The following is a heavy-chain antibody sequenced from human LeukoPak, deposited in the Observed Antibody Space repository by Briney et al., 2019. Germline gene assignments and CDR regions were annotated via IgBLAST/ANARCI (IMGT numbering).Heavy chain of an antibody. CDR1: GDSVTGYF. D-gene: IGHD2-15*01. Sequence: SETLSLTCTVFGDSVTGYFLNWVRQPPGKGLEWIGHIYKIGATNYNPSLKSRLTISADTSKNQFSLQLRSVTAADTAVYYCVIGVGWQPDYWGQGALVTVSS. CDR2: IYKIGAT. CDR3: VIGVGWQPDY. J-gene: IGHJ4*02. V-gene: IGHV4-59*02.